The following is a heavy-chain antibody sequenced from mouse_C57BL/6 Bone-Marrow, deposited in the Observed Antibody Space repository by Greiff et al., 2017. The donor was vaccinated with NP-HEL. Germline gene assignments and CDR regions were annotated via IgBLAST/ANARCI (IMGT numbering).Heavy chain of an antibody. J-gene: IGHJ3*01. V-gene: IGHV3-6*01. CDR1: GYSITSGYY. CDR3: ARDPYGSAY. D-gene: IGHD1-1*01. Sequence: EVQLQESGPGLVKPSQSLSLTCSVTGYSITSGYYWNWIRQFPGNKLEWMGYISYDGSNNYNPSLKNRISITRDTSKNQFFLKLNSVTTEDTATYYCARDPYGSAYWGQGTLVTVSA. CDR2: ISYDGSN.